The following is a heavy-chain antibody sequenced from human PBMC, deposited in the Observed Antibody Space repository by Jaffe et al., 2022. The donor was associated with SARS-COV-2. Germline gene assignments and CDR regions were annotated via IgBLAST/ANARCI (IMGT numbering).Heavy chain of an antibody. D-gene: IGHD1-7*01. CDR1: GGSISSYY. V-gene: IGHV4-59*01. CDR3: ARRNYFLADAFDI. J-gene: IGHJ3*02. CDR2: IYYSGST. Sequence: QVQLQESGPGLVKPSETLSLTCTVSGGSISSYYWSWIRQPPGKGLEWIGYIYYSGSTNYNPSLKSRVTISVDTSKNQFSLKLSSVTAADTAVYYCARRNYFLADAFDIWGQGTMVTVSS.